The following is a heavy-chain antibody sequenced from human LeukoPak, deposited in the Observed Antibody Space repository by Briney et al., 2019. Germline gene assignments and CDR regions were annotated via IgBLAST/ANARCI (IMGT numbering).Heavy chain of an antibody. D-gene: IGHD3-10*01. CDR1: GFHFSSYC. Sequence: GGVPGLSCGAAGFHFSSYCMHWVRPAPGKGLEWVAVIWYDGSNKYYADSVKGRFTISRDNSKNTLYLQMNSLRAEDTAVYYCARDMADWGQGTLVTVSS. CDR2: IWYDGSNK. V-gene: IGHV3-33*01. J-gene: IGHJ4*02. CDR3: ARDMAD.